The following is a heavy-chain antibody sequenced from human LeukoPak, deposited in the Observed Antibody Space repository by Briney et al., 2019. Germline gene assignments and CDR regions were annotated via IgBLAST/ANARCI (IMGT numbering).Heavy chain of an antibody. CDR1: GGSISSGGYY. V-gene: IGHV4-31*03. Sequence: PSQTLSLTCTVSGGSISSGGYYWSWIRQHPGKGLEWIGYIYYSGSTYYNPSLKSRVTISVDTSKNQFSLKLSSVTAADTAVYYCARTYFYNYGDYAWFDPWGQGTLVTVSS. D-gene: IGHD4-17*01. J-gene: IGHJ5*02. CDR3: ARTYFYNYGDYAWFDP. CDR2: IYYSGST.